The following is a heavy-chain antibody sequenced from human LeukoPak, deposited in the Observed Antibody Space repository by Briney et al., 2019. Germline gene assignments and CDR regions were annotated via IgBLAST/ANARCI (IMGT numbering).Heavy chain of an antibody. V-gene: IGHV3-30*02. CDR2: IRYDGNIK. Sequence: GGSLRLSCGASGFTFSNYGMLWVRQSPGKGLEWVAFIRYDGNIKLYADSMKGRFTISRDNSKNTLYLHINSLRAEDTALYYCVKDNPLDYWGQGTLVTVSS. CDR1: GFTFSNYG. J-gene: IGHJ4*02. CDR3: VKDNPLDY.